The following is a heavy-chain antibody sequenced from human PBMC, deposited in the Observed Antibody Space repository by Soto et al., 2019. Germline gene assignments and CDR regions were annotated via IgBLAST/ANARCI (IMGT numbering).Heavy chain of an antibody. J-gene: IGHJ4*02. V-gene: IGHV3-11*01. CDR3: ARDRGIVTMVVGYYFDY. CDR1: GFTLSDYY. Sequence: QAHLVESGGTLVKPGGSLRLSCVVSGFTLSDYYMSWIRQAPGKGLEWISYITTTGSDVRYADSVKGRFTISRDNAKNSLYLQMNSLRADDTAVYYCARDRGIVTMVVGYYFDYWGLGTLVTVSS. D-gene: IGHD1-26*01. CDR2: ITTTGSDV.